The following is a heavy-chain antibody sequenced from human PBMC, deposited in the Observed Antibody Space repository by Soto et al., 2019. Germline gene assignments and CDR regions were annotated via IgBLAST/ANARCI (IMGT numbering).Heavy chain of an antibody. Sequence: GGSLRLSCAASGFTFSGSAMHWVRQASGKGLEWVGRIRSKANSYATAYAASVKGRFTISRDDSKNTAYLQMNSLKTEDTAVYYGTRHGRDPLKEAAGSGIDYWGQGTLVTVSS. CDR2: IRSKANSYAT. J-gene: IGHJ4*02. CDR3: TRHGRDPLKEAAGSGIDY. CDR1: GFTFSGSA. D-gene: IGHD6-13*01. V-gene: IGHV3-73*01.